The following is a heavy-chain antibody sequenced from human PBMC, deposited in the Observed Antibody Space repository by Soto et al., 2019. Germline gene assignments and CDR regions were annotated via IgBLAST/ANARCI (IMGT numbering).Heavy chain of an antibody. V-gene: IGHV3-7*01. D-gene: IGHD2-15*01. J-gene: IGHJ4*02. CDR2: INEDGSVK. Sequence: EVSLVESGGGLVQPGGSLRLSCAASGFTFSNFLMSWVRQAPGKGLEWVANINEDGSVKNYVDSVRGRFTISRDNAKNSLHLQMDSLRTEDTAVYYCARFRGYCGSGRRYLGGYWGQGTLVSVAS. CDR1: GFTFSNFL. CDR3: ARFRGYCGSGRRYLGGY.